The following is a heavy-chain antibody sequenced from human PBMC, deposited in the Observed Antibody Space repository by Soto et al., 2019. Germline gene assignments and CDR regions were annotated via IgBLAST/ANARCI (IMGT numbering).Heavy chain of an antibody. V-gene: IGHV4-30-4*01. Sequence: LSLTCTFSCGSISLGDYYWIWIRQPPGKGLEWIGYIYYSGSTYYNPSLKSRFTISVDTSKNQFSLKLSSVTAADTAVYYCANSDSTVNTSVSFDYWGQGTMVTVSS. CDR1: CGSISLGDYY. CDR2: IYYSGST. J-gene: IGHJ4*02. D-gene: IGHD4-17*01. CDR3: ANSDSTVNTSVSFDY.